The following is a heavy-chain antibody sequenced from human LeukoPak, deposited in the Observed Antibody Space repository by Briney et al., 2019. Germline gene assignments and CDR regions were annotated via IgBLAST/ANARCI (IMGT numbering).Heavy chain of an antibody. CDR3: ARGMSMIDENDAFDI. CDR1: GGSISSYY. V-gene: IGHV4-59*01. J-gene: IGHJ3*02. CDR2: IYYSGST. Sequence: PSETLSLTCTVSGGSISSYYWSWIRQPPGKGLEWIGYIYYSGSTNYNPSLKSRVTISVDTSKNQFSLKLSSVTVADTAVYYCARGMSMIDENDAFDIWGQGTMVTVSS. D-gene: IGHD3-22*01.